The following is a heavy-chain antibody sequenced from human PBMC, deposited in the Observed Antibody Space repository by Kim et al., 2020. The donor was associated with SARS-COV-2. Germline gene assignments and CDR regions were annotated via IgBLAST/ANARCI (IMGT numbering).Heavy chain of an antibody. CDR3: VKGASTVTTVYFDY. V-gene: IGHV3-64D*09. D-gene: IGHD4-17*01. J-gene: IGHJ4*02. Sequence: ADSVKGRFTISRDNSKNTLYLQMSSLGAEDTAVYYCVKGASTVTTVYFDYWGQGTLVTVSS.